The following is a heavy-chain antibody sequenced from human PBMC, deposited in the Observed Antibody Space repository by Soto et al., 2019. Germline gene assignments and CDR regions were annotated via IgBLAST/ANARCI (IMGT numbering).Heavy chain of an antibody. CDR1: GFTFSSYS. CDR2: ISSSSSYI. CDR3: AKLLWFGELLSSGMDV. J-gene: IGHJ6*02. V-gene: IGHV3-21*01. D-gene: IGHD3-10*01. Sequence: GGSLRLSCAASGFTFSSYSMNWVRQAPGKGLEWVSSISSSSSYIYYADSVKGRFTISRDNAKNSLYLQMNSLRAEDTAVYYCAKLLWFGELLSSGMDVWGQGTTVTV.